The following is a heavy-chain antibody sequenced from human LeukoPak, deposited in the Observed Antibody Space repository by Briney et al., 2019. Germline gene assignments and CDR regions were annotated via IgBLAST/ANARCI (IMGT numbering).Heavy chain of an antibody. CDR1: GYTFTTYY. J-gene: IGHJ4*02. CDR3: ARELSGYYFDY. D-gene: IGHD3-22*01. CDR2: INPNSGGT. V-gene: IGHV1-2*04. Sequence: ASVKVSCKASGYTFTTYYMHWVRQAPGQGLEWMGWINPNSGGTNYAQKFQGWVTMTRDTSISTAYMELSRLRSDDTAVYYCARELSGYYFDYWGQGTLVTVSS.